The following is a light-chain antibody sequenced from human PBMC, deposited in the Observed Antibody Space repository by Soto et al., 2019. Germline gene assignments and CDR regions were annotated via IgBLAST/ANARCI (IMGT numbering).Light chain of an antibody. J-gene: IGKJ2*01. Sequence: EVVLTQSPGMLSLSPGERDTLSCRASQSVSSSYLGWYQQRPGQAPRLLMYGTSRRATGIPDRFSGSGSGTDFTLTISRLEPEVFAVYYCQQYVAQPYYFGQGTKLEIK. CDR1: QSVSSSY. CDR3: QQYVAQPYY. V-gene: IGKV3-20*01. CDR2: GTS.